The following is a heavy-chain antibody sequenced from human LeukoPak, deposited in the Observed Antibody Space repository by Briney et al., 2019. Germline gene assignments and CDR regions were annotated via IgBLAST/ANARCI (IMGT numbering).Heavy chain of an antibody. CDR3: ARAPGSLYYDSRGYHN. V-gene: IGHV4-30-4*08. Sequence: SETLSLTCTVSGGSISCGDYYWSWIRQPPWKGLEWIGYIYYSGSTYYNPSLKSRVTISVDTSKNQFSLKLSSVTAADTAVYYCARAPGSLYYDSRGYHNWGQGTLVTVSS. CDR2: IYYSGST. D-gene: IGHD3-22*01. CDR1: GGSISCGDYY. J-gene: IGHJ4*02.